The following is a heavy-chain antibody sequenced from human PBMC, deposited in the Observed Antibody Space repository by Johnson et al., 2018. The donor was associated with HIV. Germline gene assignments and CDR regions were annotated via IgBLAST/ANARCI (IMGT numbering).Heavy chain of an antibody. CDR3: ARSSITVTDAFDI. CDR2: ISSSGGST. V-gene: IGHV3-23*04. D-gene: IGHD5/OR15-5a*01. J-gene: IGHJ3*02. CDR1: GFTFSSYA. Sequence: VQVVESGGGVVQPGRSLRLSCAASGFTFSSYAMSWVRQAPGKGLEWVSYISSSGGSTYYAPSVKGRFTISRDNSKNTLYVQMNSLRAEDTAVYYCARSSITVTDAFDIWGQGTMVTVSS.